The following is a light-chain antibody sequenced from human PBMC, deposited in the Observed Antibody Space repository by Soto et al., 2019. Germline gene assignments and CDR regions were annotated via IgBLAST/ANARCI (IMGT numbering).Light chain of an antibody. V-gene: IGLV7-46*01. CDR1: TGAVTSGHY. J-gene: IGLJ2*01. Sequence: QAVVTQEPSRTVSPGGTVTLNCGSSTGAVTSGHYPYWFQQKPGQAPRTLIYDTSNKHSWTPARFSGSLLGGKAALTLSGAQPEDEAEYYCLLSYSGARYVVFGGGTKLTVL. CDR3: LLSYSGARYVV. CDR2: DTS.